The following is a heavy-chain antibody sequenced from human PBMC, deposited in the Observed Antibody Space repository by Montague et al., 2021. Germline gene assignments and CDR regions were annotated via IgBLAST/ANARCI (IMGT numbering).Heavy chain of an antibody. V-gene: IGHV5-51*01. D-gene: IGHD6-13*01. CDR3: ARRSSTWPLYYFDX. CDR2: IFPDDSDT. CDR1: GYSFAPYW. J-gene: IGHJ4*02. Sequence: QSGAEVKKPGESLRISCKASGYSFAPYWIGWVRQMPGKGLEWMGIIFPDDSDTKYSPPFQGQVNISADKSISTAYLQWTSLKASDSAMYYCARRSSTWPLYYFDXWGQGTLVIVSS.